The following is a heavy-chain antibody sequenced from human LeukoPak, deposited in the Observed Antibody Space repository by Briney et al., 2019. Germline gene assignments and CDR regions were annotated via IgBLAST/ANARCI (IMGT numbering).Heavy chain of an antibody. Sequence: GGSLRLSCAASGFTFSSYAMNWVRQAPGKGLEWVLGISGSGGSTYYADSVKGRFTISRDNSKNTLYLQMNSLRAEDTAVYYCAKASAMIVVVSKHFDYWGQGTLVTVSS. D-gene: IGHD3-22*01. V-gene: IGHV3-23*01. J-gene: IGHJ4*02. CDR3: AKASAMIVVVSKHFDY. CDR2: ISGSGGST. CDR1: GFTFSSYA.